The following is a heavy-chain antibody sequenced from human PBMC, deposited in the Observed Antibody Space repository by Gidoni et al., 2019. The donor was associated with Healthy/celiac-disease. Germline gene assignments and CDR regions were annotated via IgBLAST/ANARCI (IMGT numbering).Heavy chain of an antibody. CDR3: ARDLYGEGYYFDY. CDR2: ISSSSSDI. J-gene: IGHJ4*02. Sequence: EVQLLESGGGLVKPGGSLRLSVVASGFTCSSYSMIWVRQGPGKGLEWVSSISSSSSDIYYADSVKGRFTISRDNAKNSLYLQMNSLRAEDTAVYYCARDLYGEGYYFDYWGQGTLVTVSS. V-gene: IGHV3-21*01. CDR1: GFTCSSYS. D-gene: IGHD4-17*01.